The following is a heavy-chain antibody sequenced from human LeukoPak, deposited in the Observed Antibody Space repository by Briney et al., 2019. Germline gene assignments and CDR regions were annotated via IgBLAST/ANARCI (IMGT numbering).Heavy chain of an antibody. D-gene: IGHD6-19*01. CDR1: GFIFSNYA. J-gene: IGHJ4*02. Sequence: GGALRLSCAASGFIFSNYAVYWVRQAPGKGVESVAAISTKGGSTSYAESVKGRVTISRDDSKNTLFLQMGSLTTDDMGLYFCARDRSGPFDYWGQGPLVTVSS. CDR2: ISTKGGST. CDR3: ARDRSGPFDY. V-gene: IGHV3-64*02.